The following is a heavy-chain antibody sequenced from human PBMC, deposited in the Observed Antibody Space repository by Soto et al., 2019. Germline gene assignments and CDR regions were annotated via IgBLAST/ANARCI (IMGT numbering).Heavy chain of an antibody. CDR1: GHTFSSYT. J-gene: IGHJ4*02. V-gene: IGHV3-21*01. Sequence: SGGSLRLSCAAAGHTFSSYTMNWVRQAPGKGLGWVSSMSSGSSYIYYADSVKGRFTISRDNAKNSLFLQMNSLRAEDTAVYYCATSVAVAAPFDYWGQGTLVTVSS. D-gene: IGHD6-19*01. CDR3: ATSVAVAAPFDY. CDR2: MSSGSSYI.